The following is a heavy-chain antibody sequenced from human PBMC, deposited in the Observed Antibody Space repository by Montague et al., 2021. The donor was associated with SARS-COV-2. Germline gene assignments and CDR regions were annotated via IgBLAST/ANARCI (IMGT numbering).Heavy chain of an antibody. J-gene: IGHJ4*02. CDR3: ARVPDPMRFHSDASVYYSYFDS. Sequence: SETLSLTCTVSGYSITNGYYWAWIRQPPGKGLEWIGMIYHSGDSYYNPSLKSRVTISVDTSKNQFSLRLSDVSAADTALYYCARVPDPMRFHSDASVYYSYFDSWGQGALVTVSS. V-gene: IGHV4-38-2*02. CDR2: IYHSGDS. D-gene: IGHD3-10*01. CDR1: GYSITNGYY.